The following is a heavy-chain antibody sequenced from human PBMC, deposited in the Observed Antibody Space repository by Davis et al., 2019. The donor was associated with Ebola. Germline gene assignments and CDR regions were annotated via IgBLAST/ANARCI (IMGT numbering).Heavy chain of an antibody. J-gene: IGHJ4*02. CDR3: ARLEQQLVANDY. Sequence: PGGSLRPSCKGSGYSFTSYWIGWVRQMPGKGLEWMGIIYPGDSDTRYSPSFQGQVTISADKSISTAYLQWSSLKASDTAMYYCARLEQQLVANDYWGQGTLVTVSS. V-gene: IGHV5-51*01. CDR2: IYPGDSDT. D-gene: IGHD6-13*01. CDR1: GYSFTSYW.